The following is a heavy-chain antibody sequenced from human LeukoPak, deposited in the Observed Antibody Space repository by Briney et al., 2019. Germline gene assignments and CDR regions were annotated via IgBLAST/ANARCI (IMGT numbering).Heavy chain of an antibody. CDR1: GFTFSDYY. CDR2: ISSSSSYT. CDR3: ARDVRQLVPAVLYYYYGMDV. V-gene: IGHV3-11*06. J-gene: IGHJ6*04. Sequence: GGSLRLSCAASGFTFSDYYMSWIRQAPGKGLEWVSYISSSSSYTNYADSVKGRFTISRDNAKNSLYLQMNSLRAEDTAVYYCARDVRQLVPAVLYYYYGMDVWGKGTTVTVSS. D-gene: IGHD2-2*01.